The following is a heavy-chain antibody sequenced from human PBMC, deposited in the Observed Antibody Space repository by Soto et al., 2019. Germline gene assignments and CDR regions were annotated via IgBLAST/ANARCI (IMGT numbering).Heavy chain of an antibody. CDR2: IYPGDSNT. CDR1: GYSFASYW. J-gene: IGHJ6*02. V-gene: IGHV5-51*01. Sequence: PGESLKISCEGSGYSFASYWIGWVRQMPGKGLEWMGVIYPGDSNTTYSPSFQGQVTISADKSISTAYLQWSSLKASDTAMYYCAGHLLPCRASTCYGIDVWGQGTAVTVSS. CDR3: AGHLLPCRASTCYGIDV.